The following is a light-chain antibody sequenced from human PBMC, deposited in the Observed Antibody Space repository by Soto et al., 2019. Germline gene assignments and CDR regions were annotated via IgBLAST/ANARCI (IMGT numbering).Light chain of an antibody. CDR2: KAS. V-gene: IGKV1-5*03. CDR3: QQYSSYSAWT. J-gene: IGKJ1*01. Sequence: DIQMTQSPSSLSASVGDRVTITCRASQSISIYLNWYQQKTGKAPKLLIYKASTLKSGVPSRFSGSGSGTEFTLTIRSLQPDDIATYYCQQYSSYSAWTFGEGTKVDIK. CDR1: QSISIY.